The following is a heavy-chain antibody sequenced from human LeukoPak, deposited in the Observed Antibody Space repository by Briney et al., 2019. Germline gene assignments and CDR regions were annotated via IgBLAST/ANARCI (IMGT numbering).Heavy chain of an antibody. CDR3: STLTSRGLSDS. J-gene: IGHJ4*02. CDR2: IKSKADGETI. CDR1: EFAFSTYN. Sequence: AGGSLRLSCAASEFAFSTYNMNWVRQAPGKGLEWVGRIKSKADGETIDYAAPVKGRFTFSRDDSKNMLYLQMNSLKSEDTAVYYCSTLTSRGLSDSWGQGTLVTVSS. D-gene: IGHD1-20*01. V-gene: IGHV3-15*07.